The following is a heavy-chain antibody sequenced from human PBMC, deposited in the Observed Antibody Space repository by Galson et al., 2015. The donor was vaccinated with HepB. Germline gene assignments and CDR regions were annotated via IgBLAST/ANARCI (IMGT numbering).Heavy chain of an antibody. V-gene: IGHV1-18*01. D-gene: IGHD3-10*01. CDR1: GYTFTSYG. J-gene: IGHJ3*02. Sequence: SVKVSCKASGYTFTSYGINWVRQAPGQGLEWMGWTSAYNANTNYAQKLQGRVTMTTDTSTSTAYMDLRSLRSDDTAVYYCARDPNYGSGRYSPLDAFDIWGQGTMVTVSS. CDR3: ARDPNYGSGRYSPLDAFDI. CDR2: TSAYNANT.